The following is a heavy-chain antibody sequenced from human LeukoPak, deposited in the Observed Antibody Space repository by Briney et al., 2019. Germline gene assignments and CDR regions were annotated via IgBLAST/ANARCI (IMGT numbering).Heavy chain of an antibody. J-gene: IGHJ5*02. D-gene: IGHD3-10*01. CDR1: GFTFSNYG. CDR3: AKEGTPQVSTWYDL. V-gene: IGHV3-33*06. Sequence: PGRSLRLSCAASGFTFSNYGMHWVRQAPGKGLEWVAVIWYDGSNKYYPDSVKGRFTISRDNPRNTLYLQMNILRTEDTAVYYCAKEGTPQVSTWYDLWGQGTQVIVSS. CDR2: IWYDGSNK.